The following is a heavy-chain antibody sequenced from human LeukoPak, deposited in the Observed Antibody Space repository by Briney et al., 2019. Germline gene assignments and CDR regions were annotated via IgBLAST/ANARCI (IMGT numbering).Heavy chain of an antibody. CDR3: AKEGLDGYSLGY. D-gene: IGHD5-24*01. J-gene: IGHJ4*02. Sequence: QTGGSLSLSCAASGFTFSSYGMHWVCQAPGKGLEWVAFIRYEGSSEYYADSVKGRFTISRDNSKNTLYLQMNSLRAEDTAVYYCAKEGLDGYSLGYWGQGTLVTVSS. V-gene: IGHV3-30*02. CDR1: GFTFSSYG. CDR2: IRYEGSSE.